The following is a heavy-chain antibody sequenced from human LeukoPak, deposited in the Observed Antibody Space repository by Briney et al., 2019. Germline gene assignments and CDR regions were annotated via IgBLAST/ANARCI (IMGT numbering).Heavy chain of an antibody. CDR3: ARGITTDS. V-gene: IGHV3-7*04. D-gene: IGHD1-20*01. CDR1: GFTFSSYW. Sequence: GGFLRLSCAASGFTFSSYWMTWVRQAPGKGLEWVANIKKDGSEKHCVDSVKGRFTISRDNAKNSLYLQMDSLRAEDTAVYYCARGITTDSWGQGTLVTVSS. J-gene: IGHJ5*01. CDR2: IKKDGSEK.